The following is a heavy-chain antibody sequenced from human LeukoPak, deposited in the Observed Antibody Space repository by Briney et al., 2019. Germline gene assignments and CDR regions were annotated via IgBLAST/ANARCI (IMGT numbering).Heavy chain of an antibody. J-gene: IGHJ4*02. CDR2: ISSSSSYI. Sequence: GGSLRLSCAASGFTFSSYSMNWVRQAPGKGLEWVSSISSSSSYIYYADSVRGRFTISRDNAKNSLYLQMNSLRAEDTAVYYCARDPAAGTAYWGQGTLVTVSS. CDR1: GFTFSSYS. CDR3: ARDPAAGTAY. V-gene: IGHV3-21*01. D-gene: IGHD6-13*01.